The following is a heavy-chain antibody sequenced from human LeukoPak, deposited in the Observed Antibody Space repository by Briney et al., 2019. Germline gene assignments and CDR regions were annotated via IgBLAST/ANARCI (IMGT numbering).Heavy chain of an antibody. Sequence: GGSLRLSCAASGFTFSSYAMHWVRQAPGKGLEYVSAISSNGGSTYYANSVKGRFTISRDNSKNTLYLQMGSLRAEDMAVYYCARFLYSSSNLFDYWGQGTLVTVSS. D-gene: IGHD6-6*01. CDR3: ARFLYSSSNLFDY. V-gene: IGHV3-64*01. CDR1: GFTFSSYA. CDR2: ISSNGGST. J-gene: IGHJ4*02.